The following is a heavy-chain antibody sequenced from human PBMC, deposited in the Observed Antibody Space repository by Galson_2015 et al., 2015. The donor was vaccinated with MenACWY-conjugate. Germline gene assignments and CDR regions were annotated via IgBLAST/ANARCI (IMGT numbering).Heavy chain of an antibody. CDR3: ARDLSSMGYYHYGLDV. D-gene: IGHD6-13*01. J-gene: IGHJ6*02. CDR2: ISGGGGGT. CDR1: GFTFRSYA. V-gene: IGHV3-23*01. Sequence: SLRLSCAASGFTFRSYALSWVRQAPGKGLERVSTISGGGGGTFYADSVKGRFTISRDNSQNTLYLQMNSLRAEDTAVYYCARDLSSMGYYHYGLDVWGQGTTVTVSS.